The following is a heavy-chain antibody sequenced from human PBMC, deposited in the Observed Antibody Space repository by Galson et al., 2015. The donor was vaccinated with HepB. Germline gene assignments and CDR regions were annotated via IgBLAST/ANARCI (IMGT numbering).Heavy chain of an antibody. V-gene: IGHV1-18*01. J-gene: IGHJ4*02. Sequence: SVKVSCKASGYTFTSYGISWVRQAPGQGLEWMGWISAYNGNTNHAQKFQGRVTMTRDTSISTAYMELSRLRSDDTAVYYCARESLWFGELPTYYFDYWGQGTLVTVSS. D-gene: IGHD3-10*01. CDR3: ARESLWFGELPTYYFDY. CDR1: GYTFTSYG. CDR2: ISAYNGNT.